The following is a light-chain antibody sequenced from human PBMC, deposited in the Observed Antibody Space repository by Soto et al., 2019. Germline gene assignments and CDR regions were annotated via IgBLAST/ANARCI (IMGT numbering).Light chain of an antibody. V-gene: IGLV2-14*03. CDR2: DVN. CDR3: SSYTSSSTHG. CDR1: SSDVGGYNF. Sequence: QSALTQPASVSGSPGQSITISCTGTSSDVGGYNFVSWYQQHPGKVPKLMIFDVNSRPSGVSDRFSGSKSGNTASLTISGLQAEDEGDYYCSSYTSSSTHGFGSGTKLTVL. J-gene: IGLJ1*01.